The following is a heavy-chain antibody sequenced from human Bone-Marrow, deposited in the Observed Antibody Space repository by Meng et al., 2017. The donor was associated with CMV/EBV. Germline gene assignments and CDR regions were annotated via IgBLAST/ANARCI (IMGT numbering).Heavy chain of an antibody. V-gene: IGHV4-34*01. Sequence: SQTLSLTCEVSGASFSDFYWSWIRQSTGMGLEWIGEITHSGITRYNPSLKGRVTISIDTSKKQFFLNLTSVTAADTARYYCARDPRKTYLYYYGVDVWGQGTTVTFSS. CDR3: ARDPRKTYLYYYGVDV. J-gene: IGHJ6*02. CDR2: ITHSGIT. CDR1: GASFSDFY.